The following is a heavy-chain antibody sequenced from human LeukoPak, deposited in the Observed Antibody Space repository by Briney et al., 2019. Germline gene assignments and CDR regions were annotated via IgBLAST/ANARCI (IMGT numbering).Heavy chain of an antibody. CDR2: IYYSGST. CDR3: AGASGYDWGFDY. Sequence: SETLSLTCTVSGGSISSYYWSWIRQPPGKGLEWIGYIYYSGSTNYNPSLKSRVTISVDTSKNQFSLKLSSVTAADTAVYYCAGASGYDWGFDYWGQGTLVTVPS. CDR1: GGSISSYY. V-gene: IGHV4-59*01. D-gene: IGHD5-12*01. J-gene: IGHJ4*02.